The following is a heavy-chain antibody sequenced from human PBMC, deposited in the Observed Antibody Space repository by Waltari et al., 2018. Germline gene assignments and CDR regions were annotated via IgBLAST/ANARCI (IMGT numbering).Heavy chain of an antibody. CDR2: IRGSGGNT. CDR3: AKDREGLYYFDY. CDR1: GFTLSTYA. V-gene: IGHV3-23*01. D-gene: IGHD1-26*01. J-gene: IGHJ4*02. Sequence: EVQLLESGGGLVQPGGSLRLSCAASGFTLSTYAMSWVRQAPGKGLGWVSVIRGSGGNTNYADSVKGRFTISRDNSKNTLYLQMNSLRAEDTAVYYCAKDREGLYYFDYWGQGTLVTVSS.